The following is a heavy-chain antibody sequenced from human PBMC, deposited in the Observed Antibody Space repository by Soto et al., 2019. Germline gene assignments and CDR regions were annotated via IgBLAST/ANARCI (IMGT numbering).Heavy chain of an antibody. Sequence: PSETLSLTCTVSGDSISSYYWSCLLQPPGKGLEWIGYIYYSGSTNYNPSLKSRVTISVDTSKNQFSLKLSSVTAADTAVYYCAGLAYCGGDCYFFDYWGQGTLVTVS. V-gene: IGHV4-59*01. J-gene: IGHJ4*02. CDR3: AGLAYCGGDCYFFDY. D-gene: IGHD2-21*02. CDR2: IYYSGST. CDR1: GDSISSYY.